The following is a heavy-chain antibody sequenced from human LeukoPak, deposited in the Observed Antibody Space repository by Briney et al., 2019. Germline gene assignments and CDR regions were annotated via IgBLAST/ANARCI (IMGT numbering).Heavy chain of an antibody. CDR2: MNPNSGGT. V-gene: IGHV1-2*02. CDR1: GYTFTGYY. Sequence: GASVQVSCKASGYTFTGYYMHWVRQAPGQGLEWMGWMNPNSGGTNYAQKFQGRVTMTRDTSISTAYMELSRLRSDDTAVYYCASQTLVAVTIHHWGQGTLVTVSS. J-gene: IGHJ4*02. D-gene: IGHD6-19*01. CDR3: ASQTLVAVTIHH.